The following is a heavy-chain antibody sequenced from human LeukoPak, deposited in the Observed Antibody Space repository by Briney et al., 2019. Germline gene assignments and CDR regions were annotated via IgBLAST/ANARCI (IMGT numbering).Heavy chain of an antibody. V-gene: IGHV3-7*01. J-gene: IGHJ4*02. Sequence: GGSLRLSCAASGFTFSSYSMNWVRQAPGKGLEWVANIKKDGSEKYYVDSVKGRFTISRDSAKNSLFLQMNSLRADDTAVYYCARGDSGSKIDYWGQGTLVTVSS. CDR2: IKKDGSEK. CDR3: ARGDSGSKIDY. D-gene: IGHD6-6*01. CDR1: GFTFSSYS.